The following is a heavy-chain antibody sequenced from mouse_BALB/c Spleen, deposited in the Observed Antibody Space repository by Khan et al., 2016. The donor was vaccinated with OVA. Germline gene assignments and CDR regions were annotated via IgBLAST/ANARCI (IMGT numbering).Heavy chain of an antibody. D-gene: IGHD1-1*01. V-gene: IGHV3-6*02. CDR3: ARDYFGNGYFDD. J-gene: IGHJ2*01. CDR2: ISYDGSF. Sequence: EVELVESGPGLVKPSQSLSLTCSVTGYSITSGYNWNWIRQFPGNKLEWMGYISYDGSFNYNPSLKNRISITRDTSKNQFFLKLNSVTTEDTATYYCARDYFGNGYFDDGGQGTTLTVSS. CDR1: GYSITSGYN.